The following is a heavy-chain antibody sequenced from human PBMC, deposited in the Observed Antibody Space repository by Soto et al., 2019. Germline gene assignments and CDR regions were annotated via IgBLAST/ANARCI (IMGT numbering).Heavy chain of an antibody. V-gene: IGHV4-34*01. CDR3: ARRIQLWFRAYYYYGMDV. J-gene: IGHJ6*02. CDR1: GGSFSGYY. D-gene: IGHD5-18*01. Sequence: SETLSLTCAVYGGSFSGYYWSWIRQPPGRGLEWIGEINHSGSTKYNPSLKSRVTISVDTSKNQFSLKLSSVTAADTAVYYCARRIQLWFRAYYYYGMDVWGQGTTVTVSS. CDR2: INHSGST.